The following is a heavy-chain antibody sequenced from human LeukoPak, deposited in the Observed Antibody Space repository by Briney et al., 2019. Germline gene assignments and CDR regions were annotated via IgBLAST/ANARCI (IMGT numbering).Heavy chain of an antibody. Sequence: SETLSLTCTVSGGSISSYYWSWIRQPPGKGLEWIGYIYYNGSTNYNPSLKSRVTISVDTSKNQLSLKLSSVTAADTAVYYCARDLTYYYDSSGYYWSWFDPWGQGTLVTVSS. CDR1: GGSISSYY. CDR2: IYYNGST. CDR3: ARDLTYYYDSSGYYWSWFDP. D-gene: IGHD3-22*01. J-gene: IGHJ5*02. V-gene: IGHV4-59*01.